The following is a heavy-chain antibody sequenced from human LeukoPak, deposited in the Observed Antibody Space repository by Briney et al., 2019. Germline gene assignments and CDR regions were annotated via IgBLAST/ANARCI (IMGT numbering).Heavy chain of an antibody. V-gene: IGHV1-2*02. CDR2: INPNSGGT. Sequence: ASVKVSCKASGYTFTGYYMHWVRQAPGQSLEWMAWINPNSGGTNYAQQFQGRVTMTRDTSISTASMELSSLRSDDTAAYYCARDLGSSWYFGWFDPWGQGTLVTVSS. CDR3: ARDLGSSWYFGWFDP. D-gene: IGHD6-13*01. CDR1: GYTFTGYY. J-gene: IGHJ5*02.